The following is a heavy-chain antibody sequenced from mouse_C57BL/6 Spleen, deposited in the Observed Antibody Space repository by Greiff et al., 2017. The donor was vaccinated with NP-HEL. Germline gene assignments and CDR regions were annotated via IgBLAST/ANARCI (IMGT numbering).Heavy chain of an antibody. CDR2: ISSGGSYT. J-gene: IGHJ4*01. Sequence: EVQVVESGGDLVKPGGSLKLSCAASGFTFSSYGMSWVRRTPDKRLEWVATISSGGSYTYYPDSVKGRFTISRDNAKNTLYLQMSSLKSEDTAMYYCARRGDYDEDSVMDYWGQGTSVTVSS. D-gene: IGHD2-4*01. CDR3: ARRGDYDEDSVMDY. V-gene: IGHV5-6*01. CDR1: GFTFSSYG.